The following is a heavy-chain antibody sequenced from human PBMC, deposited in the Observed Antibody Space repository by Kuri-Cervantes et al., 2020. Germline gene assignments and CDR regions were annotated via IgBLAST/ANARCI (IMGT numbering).Heavy chain of an antibody. CDR2: IKSRPDGGTP. CDR3: TTDRGKARNPLFDF. V-gene: IGHV3-15*05. J-gene: IGHJ4*01. D-gene: IGHD4-23*01. Sequence: GGSLRLSCAASGFTFSTYSMTWVRQAPGKGLEWVGRIKSRPDGGTPECAAPLSGRFTISRDDSSYTVYLQLNSLTTEDTAFYYCTTDRGKARNPLFDFWGQGTLVTVSS. CDR1: GFTFSTYS.